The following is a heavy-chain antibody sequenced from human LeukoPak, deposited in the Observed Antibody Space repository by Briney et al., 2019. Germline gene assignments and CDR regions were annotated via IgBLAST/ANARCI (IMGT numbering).Heavy chain of an antibody. CDR2: IYHSGST. D-gene: IGHD3-3*01. Sequence: SETLSLTCTVSGYSISSGYYWGWIRQPPGKGLEWIGSIYHSGSTYYNPSLKSRVTISVDTSKNQFSLKQSSVTASDTAVYYCARDWRKYYDFWSGYYPQPPDYWGQGTLVTVSS. CDR1: GYSISSGYY. CDR3: ARDWRKYYDFWSGYYPQPPDY. V-gene: IGHV4-38-2*02. J-gene: IGHJ4*02.